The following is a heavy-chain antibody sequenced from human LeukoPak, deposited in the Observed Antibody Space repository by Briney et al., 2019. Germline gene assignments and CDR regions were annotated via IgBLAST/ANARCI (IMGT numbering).Heavy chain of an antibody. D-gene: IGHD4-17*01. J-gene: IGHJ5*02. CDR3: AKDALRVRGDYLFDWFDL. CDR2: IRYDGSNK. V-gene: IGHV3-30*02. CDR1: GFTFSSYG. Sequence: PGGSLRLSCAASGFTFSSYGMHWVRQAPGKGLEGVAFIRYDGSNKYYADSVKGRFPISRDNSKHPLFLQMNSLRAADTAVYYCAKDALRVRGDYLFDWFDLWGQGTLVTVSS.